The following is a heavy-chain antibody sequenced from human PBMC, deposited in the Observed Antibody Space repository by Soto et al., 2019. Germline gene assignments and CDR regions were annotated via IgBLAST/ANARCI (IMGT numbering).Heavy chain of an antibody. CDR3: ARYRACYYDSSGPTVTGAFDI. CDR1: GFTFSSYS. D-gene: IGHD3-22*01. J-gene: IGHJ3*02. CDR2: ISSSSSTI. Sequence: PGGSLRLSCAASGFTFSSYSMNWVRQAPGKGLEWVSYISSSSSTIYYADSVKGRFTISRDNAKNSLYLQMNSLRAEDTAVYYCARYRACYYDSSGPTVTGAFDIWGQGTMVTVSS. V-gene: IGHV3-48*04.